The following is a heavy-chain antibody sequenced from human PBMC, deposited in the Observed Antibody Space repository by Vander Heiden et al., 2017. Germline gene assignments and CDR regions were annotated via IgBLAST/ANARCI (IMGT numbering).Heavy chain of an antibody. D-gene: IGHD2-21*01. CDR1: GFTFSSYA. J-gene: IGHJ6*02. CDR2: ISYDGSNK. CDR3: ARDPLFGSHYYYGMDV. Sequence: QVQLVESGGGVVQPGRSLRLSCPASGFTFSSYAMHWVRQAPGKGLEWVAVISYDGSNKYYVDSVKGRFTISRDNSKNTLYLQMNSLRAEDTAVYYCARDPLFGSHYYYGMDVWGQGTTVTVSS. V-gene: IGHV3-30-3*01.